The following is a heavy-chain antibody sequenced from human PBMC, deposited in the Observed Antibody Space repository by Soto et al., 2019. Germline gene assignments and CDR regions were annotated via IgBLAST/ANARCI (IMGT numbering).Heavy chain of an antibody. CDR2: ISSSSSTI. V-gene: IGHV3-48*01. J-gene: IGHJ4*02. Sequence: EMQLVESGGGLVQPGGSLRLSCAASGFTFSSYSMNWVRQAPGKGLEWVSYISSSSSTIFYADSVKGRFTISRDNAKNSLYLQTNSLRAEDTAVYYCAREGPDYWGQGTLVTVSS. CDR3: AREGPDY. CDR1: GFTFSSYS.